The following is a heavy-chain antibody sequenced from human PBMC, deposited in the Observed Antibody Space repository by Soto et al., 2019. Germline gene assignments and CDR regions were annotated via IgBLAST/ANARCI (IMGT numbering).Heavy chain of an antibody. Sequence: EVQLVQSGAEVKKPGESLKISCKGSEYSFSTYWIAWVRQMPGKSLEWMGIIYPGDSDTRYSPSFQGQVTISADKSISTAHLQWSSLKASDTAMYYCARPIRHYGSWSNKYYYYGPDVWGQGTTVTVSS. CDR1: EYSFSTYW. V-gene: IGHV5-51*01. J-gene: IGHJ6*02. D-gene: IGHD3-3*01. CDR3: ARPIRHYGSWSNKYYYYGPDV. CDR2: IYPGDSDT.